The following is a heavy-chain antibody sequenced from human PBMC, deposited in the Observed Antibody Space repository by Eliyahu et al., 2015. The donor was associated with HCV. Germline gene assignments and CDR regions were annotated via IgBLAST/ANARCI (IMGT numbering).Heavy chain of an antibody. CDR1: GFPFSSYW. V-gene: IGHV3-7*01. D-gene: IGHD1-1*01. CDR3: AREGNGAWRL. J-gene: IGHJ4*02. Sequence: EVQLVESGGGLVQPGGSLRLXCVASGFPFSSYWMSWVRQAPGKGLEWVANIKRDGTDKYYLDSVKGRFTISRDNTKDSLYLQMDSLRAEDTAVYYCAREGNGAWRLWGLGTLVTVSS. CDR2: IKRDGTDK.